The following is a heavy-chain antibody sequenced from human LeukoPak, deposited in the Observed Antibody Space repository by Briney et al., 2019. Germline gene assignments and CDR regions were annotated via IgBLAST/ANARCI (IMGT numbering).Heavy chain of an antibody. CDR1: GFRFNNYA. CDR2: LSWNDDLI. V-gene: IGHV3-9*01. D-gene: IGHD3-16*02. CDR3: AKAEETTYYDVVRGSYRYGAFDV. Sequence: QSGGSLRLSCAASGFRFNNYAMNWVRHVPGKGLEWVSGLSWNDDLIGYADSVKGRFSISRDKAKNFLYLEMSSLRPEDTALYYCAKAEETTYYDVVRGSYRYGAFDVWGQGTMVTVSS. J-gene: IGHJ3*01.